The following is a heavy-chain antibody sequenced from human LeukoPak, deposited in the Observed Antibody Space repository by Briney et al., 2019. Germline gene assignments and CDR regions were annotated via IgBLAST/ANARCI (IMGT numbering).Heavy chain of an antibody. D-gene: IGHD3-10*01. CDR3: ASTMVRGVIINYYYYGMDV. CDR2: IYYSGST. V-gene: IGHV4-59*01. J-gene: IGHJ6*02. Sequence: TPSETLSLTCTVSGGSISSYYWSWIRQPPGKGLEWIGYIYYSGSTNYNPSRKSRVTISVDTSKNQFSLKLSSVTAADTAVYYCASTMVRGVIINYYYYGMDVWGQGTTVTVSS. CDR1: GGSISSYY.